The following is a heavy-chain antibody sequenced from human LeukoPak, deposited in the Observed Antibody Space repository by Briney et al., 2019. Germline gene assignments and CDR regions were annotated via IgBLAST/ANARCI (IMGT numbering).Heavy chain of an antibody. J-gene: IGHJ4*02. V-gene: IGHV3-23*01. CDR1: GFTFSSYA. D-gene: IGHD3-22*01. CDR3: AKVNDTSGYTY. Sequence: GGSLRLSCAASGFTFSSYAMSWVRQAPGKGLEWVSTISGSVANTYYADSVKGRFTISRDISKNTLYLQMNSLRAEDTAIYYCAKVNDTSGYTYWGQGTLVTVSS. CDR2: ISGSVANT.